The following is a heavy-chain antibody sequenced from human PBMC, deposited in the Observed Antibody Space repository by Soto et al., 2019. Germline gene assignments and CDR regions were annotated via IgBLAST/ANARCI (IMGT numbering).Heavy chain of an antibody. CDR3: ARDQYCSITSCYRTGMDV. D-gene: IGHD2-2*01. V-gene: IGHV3-72*01. Sequence: GGSLRLSCAASGFTFSDHYMDWVRQAPGKGLEWVGRTRNKVNSYTTEYAASVRGRFTISRDDSKNSVYLQMNSLKTEDTAVYYCARDQYCSITSCYRTGMDVWGQGTTVTVSS. CDR2: TRNKVNSYTT. CDR1: GFTFSDHY. J-gene: IGHJ6*02.